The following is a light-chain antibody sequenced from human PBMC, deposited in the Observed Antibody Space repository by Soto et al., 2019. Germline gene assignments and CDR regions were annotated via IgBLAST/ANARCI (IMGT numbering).Light chain of an antibody. CDR3: QQYNRYWT. V-gene: IGKV1-5*03. CDR2: KAS. Sequence: DIQMTQSPSTLSASIGDRVTITCRASQSFSSRLAWYQQNPGKAPKLLSYKASSIESGVPSRFSGSRSGTEFTITISSLQPDDCATYYCQQYNRYWTFGQGNQVEIK. J-gene: IGKJ1*01. CDR1: QSFSSR.